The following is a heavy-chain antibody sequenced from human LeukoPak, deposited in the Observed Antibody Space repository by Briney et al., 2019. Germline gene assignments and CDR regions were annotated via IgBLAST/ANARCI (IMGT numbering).Heavy chain of an antibody. V-gene: IGHV4-34*01. CDR3: ARGVDTAMVQPYYFDY. Sequence: PSETLSLTCAVYGGSFSGYYWSWIRQPPGKGLEWIGEINHSGSTNYNPSLKSRVTISVDTSKNQFSLKLSSVTAADTAVYYCARGVDTAMVQPYYFDYWGQGTLVTVSS. J-gene: IGHJ4*02. D-gene: IGHD5-18*01. CDR2: INHSGST. CDR1: GGSFSGYY.